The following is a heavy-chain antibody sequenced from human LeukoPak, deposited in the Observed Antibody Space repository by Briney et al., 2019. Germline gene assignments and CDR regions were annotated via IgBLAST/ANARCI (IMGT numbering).Heavy chain of an antibody. D-gene: IGHD3-9*01. Sequence: PGGSLRLSCAASGFTFSSYWMSWVRQAPGKGLEWVANIKQDGSEKYYVDSVKGRFTISRDNAKNSLYLQMNSLRAEDTAVYSCASAGVYDILTGPILWGQGTLVTVSS. V-gene: IGHV3-7*01. CDR2: IKQDGSEK. CDR3: ASAGVYDILTGPIL. CDR1: GFTFSSYW. J-gene: IGHJ4*02.